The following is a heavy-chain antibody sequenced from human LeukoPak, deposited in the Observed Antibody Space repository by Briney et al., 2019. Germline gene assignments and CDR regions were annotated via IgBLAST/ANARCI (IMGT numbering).Heavy chain of an antibody. V-gene: IGHV3-7*03. J-gene: IGHJ4*02. CDR1: GFMFSSNW. Sequence: GGSLRLSCAASGFMFSSNWMSWVRLAPGKGLEWVANIKEDGTETYYVDSVKGRFTISRDSAKNSLYLQMNSLRVEDTAVYYCAKEGRSLQTYWGQGTLVTVSS. CDR2: IKEDGTET. CDR3: AKEGRSLQTY. D-gene: IGHD5-24*01.